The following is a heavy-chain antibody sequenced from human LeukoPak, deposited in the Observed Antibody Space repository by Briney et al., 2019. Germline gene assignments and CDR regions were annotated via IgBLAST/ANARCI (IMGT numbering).Heavy chain of an antibody. CDR1: GFTFSSYS. Sequence: PGGSLRLSCAASGFTFSSYSMNWVRQAPGKGLEWVSSISSCSSYIYYADSVKGRFTISRDNAKNSLYLQMNSLRAEDTAVYYCARGSGLTDYWGQGTLVTVSS. CDR2: ISSCSSYI. CDR3: ARGSGLTDY. V-gene: IGHV3-21*01. J-gene: IGHJ4*02. D-gene: IGHD2-15*01.